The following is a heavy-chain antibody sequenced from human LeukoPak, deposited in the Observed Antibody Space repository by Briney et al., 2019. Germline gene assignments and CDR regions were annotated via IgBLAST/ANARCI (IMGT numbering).Heavy chain of an antibody. D-gene: IGHD3-22*01. CDR3: ARAGSGYYPFDY. CDR2: VYYSGST. Sequence: SETLSLTCTVSGGSISSYYWSWIRQPPGKGLEWIGYVYYSGSTNYNPSLKSRVTISVDTSKSQFSLKLSSVTAADTAVYYCARAGSGYYPFDYWGQGTLVTVSS. J-gene: IGHJ4*02. CDR1: GGSISSYY. V-gene: IGHV4-59*01.